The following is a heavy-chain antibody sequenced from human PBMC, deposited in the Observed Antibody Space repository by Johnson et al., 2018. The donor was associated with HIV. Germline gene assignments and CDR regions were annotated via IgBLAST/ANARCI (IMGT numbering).Heavy chain of an antibody. CDR2: IYSGGST. D-gene: IGHD6-6*01. CDR3: ARERPAYSNSSSHAFDI. Sequence: MQLVESGGGLVQPGGSLRLSCAASGFTVSSNYMTWVRQAPGKGLEWVSVIYSGGSTYYADSVKGRFSISRDNSENTLYLQMNSLRAEDTAVYYCARERPAYSNSSSHAFDIWGQGTMVTVSS. V-gene: IGHV3-66*02. J-gene: IGHJ3*02. CDR1: GFTVSSNY.